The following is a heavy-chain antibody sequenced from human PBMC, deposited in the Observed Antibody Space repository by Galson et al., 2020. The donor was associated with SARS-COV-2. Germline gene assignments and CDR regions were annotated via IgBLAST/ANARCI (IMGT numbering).Heavy chain of an antibody. CDR1: GFTFTTAW. CDR3: TADVPEGGGGEFDY. D-gene: IGHD3-16*01. J-gene: IGHJ4*02. CDR2: IKDRGSGGTI. V-gene: IGHV3-15*01. Sequence: GGSLRLSCAASGFTFTTAWMGWVRQAPGKGPEWVGRIKDRGSGGTIDYAAPVKGRFTISRDDSKNTLDLQMTSLKTEDTAVYYCTADVPEGGGGEFDYWGQGSLVTVSS.